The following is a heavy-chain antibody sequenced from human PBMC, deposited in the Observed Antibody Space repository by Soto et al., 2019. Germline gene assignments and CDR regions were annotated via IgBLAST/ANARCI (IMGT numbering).Heavy chain of an antibody. V-gene: IGHV4-30-4*01. CDR1: GVSVTNGDYY. CDR3: DRQRRGGYWFDP. Sequence: SETLSLTCAVSGVSVTNGDYYWTWMRQSPGKGLEWIGNIYYTETTNYNPSLNSRLSISIDTSRNQFSLQLTSVTAADTAIYYCDRQRRGGYWFDPWGQGTLVTVSS. CDR2: IYYTETT. J-gene: IGHJ5*02.